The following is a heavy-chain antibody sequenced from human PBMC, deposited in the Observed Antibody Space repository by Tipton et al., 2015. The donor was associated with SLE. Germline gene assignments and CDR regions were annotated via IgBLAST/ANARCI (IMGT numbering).Heavy chain of an antibody. Sequence: TLSLTCTVSGGSISSGGYYWSWIRQHPGKGLEWIGHISYSGSTYYNPSLKSRVSISVDTSKNQFSPKLSSVTAADTAVYYCAGGYDSSPYYFDYWGQGTLVTVSS. J-gene: IGHJ4*02. V-gene: IGHV4-31*03. D-gene: IGHD3-16*01. CDR1: GGSISSGGYY. CDR2: ISYSGST. CDR3: AGGYDSSPYYFDY.